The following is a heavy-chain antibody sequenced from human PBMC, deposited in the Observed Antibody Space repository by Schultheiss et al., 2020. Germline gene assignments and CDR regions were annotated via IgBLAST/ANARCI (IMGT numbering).Heavy chain of an antibody. CDR3: ARGDCSGGSCPFDP. CDR2: ISSSSSTNI. CDR1: GFTFSSYS. D-gene: IGHD2-15*01. Sequence: GGSLRLSCAASGFTFSSYSMNWVRQAPGKGLEWVSYISSSSSTNIYYADSVKDRFIISRDNAKNSLYLEMNSLRVEDTAVYYCARGDCSGGSCPFDPWGQGTLVTVSS. V-gene: IGHV3-48*04. J-gene: IGHJ5*02.